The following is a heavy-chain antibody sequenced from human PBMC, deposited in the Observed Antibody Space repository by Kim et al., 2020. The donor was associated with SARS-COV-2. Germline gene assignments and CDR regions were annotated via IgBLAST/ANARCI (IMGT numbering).Heavy chain of an antibody. CDR2: ISGSSDST. D-gene: IGHD3-3*01. CDR3: AKPPSGSGWLQFLN. J-gene: IGHJ1*01. Sequence: GGSLSLSCAASGFTFSSYAMSWVRQAPGKGLEWVSGISGSSDSTGYADFVKGRFTISRENSKNNLYLQKHSLRAADMAVYYCAKPPSGSGWLQFLNWGQG. V-gene: IGHV3-23*01. CDR1: GFTFSSYA.